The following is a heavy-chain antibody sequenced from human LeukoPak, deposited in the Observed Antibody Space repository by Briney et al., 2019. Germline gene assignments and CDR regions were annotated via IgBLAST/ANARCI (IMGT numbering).Heavy chain of an antibody. D-gene: IGHD1-26*01. CDR3: ASSRREVGASDY. J-gene: IGHJ4*02. CDR2: ISYTGST. Sequence: PSETLSLTCTVSGGSITSYYWSWIRQPPGKGLEWIGYISYTGSTDYTPSLKSRVTISVDTSKSQVSLRLTSVTAADTAVYFCASSRREVGASDYWGQGTQVIVSS. CDR1: GGSITSYY. V-gene: IGHV4-59*01.